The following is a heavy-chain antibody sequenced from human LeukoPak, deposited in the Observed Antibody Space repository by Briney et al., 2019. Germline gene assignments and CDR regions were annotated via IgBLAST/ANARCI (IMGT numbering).Heavy chain of an antibody. J-gene: IGHJ5*02. CDR3: AKSLRSYYDWFDP. Sequence: GGSLRLSCAASGFTFSSYTMNWVRQAPGKGLEWVSAISGSGGSTYYADSVKGRFTISRDNSKNTLYLQMNSLRAEDTAVYYCAKSLRSYYDWFDPWGQGTLVTVSS. D-gene: IGHD3-10*01. V-gene: IGHV3-23*01. CDR1: GFTFSSYT. CDR2: ISGSGGST.